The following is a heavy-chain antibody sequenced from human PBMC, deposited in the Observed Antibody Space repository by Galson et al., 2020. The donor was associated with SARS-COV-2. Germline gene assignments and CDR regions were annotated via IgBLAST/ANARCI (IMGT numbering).Heavy chain of an antibody. CDR2: ISTSSITI. J-gene: IGHJ5*02. V-gene: IGHV3-48*04. D-gene: IGHD3-10*01. CDR3: ARDRGGSGGSGTTGGWFDP. CDR1: GFTFSSYN. Sequence: GGSLRLSCAASGFTFSSYNMNWVHQAPGKGLEWVSYISTSSITIYYADSVKGRFTSSRDNAKNSLYLQMNSLTAEDTAVYYCARDRGGSGGSGTTGGWFDPWGQGTLVTVSS.